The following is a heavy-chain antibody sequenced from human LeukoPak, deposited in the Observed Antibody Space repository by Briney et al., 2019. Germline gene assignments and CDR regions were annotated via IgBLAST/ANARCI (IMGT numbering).Heavy chain of an antibody. CDR1: GFTFSSYA. CDR2: ISGSGGST. D-gene: IGHD3-22*01. CDR3: AKYAAYYYDSSGLYYYYGMDV. V-gene: IGHV3-23*01. Sequence: GGSLRLSCAASGFTFSSYAMSWVRQAPGKGLEWVSAISGSGGSTYYADSVKGRFTISRDNSKNTLYLQMNSLRAEDTAVYYCAKYAAYYYDSSGLYYYYGMDVWGQGTTVTVSS. J-gene: IGHJ6*02.